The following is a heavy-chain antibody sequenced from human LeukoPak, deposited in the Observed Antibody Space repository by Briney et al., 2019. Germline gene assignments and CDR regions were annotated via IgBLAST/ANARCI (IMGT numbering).Heavy chain of an antibody. CDR3: AKYGSGTYYNGLH. J-gene: IGHJ4*02. Sequence: GGSLRLSCAASGFTFSSYAMTWVRQAPGKGLQVVSTISVSGENTYYADSVKGRFTISRDISKSTLYLQMNSLRDEDTALYYCAKYGSGTYYNGLHWGQGTLVTVSS. D-gene: IGHD3-10*01. CDR2: ISVSGENT. V-gene: IGHV3-23*01. CDR1: GFTFSSYA.